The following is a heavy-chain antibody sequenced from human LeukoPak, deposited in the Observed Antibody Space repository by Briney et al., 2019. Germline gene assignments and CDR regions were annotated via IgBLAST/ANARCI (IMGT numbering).Heavy chain of an antibody. D-gene: IGHD2-2*01. V-gene: IGHV4-4*07. CDR2: MYTSGTT. CDR3: ARGAFGKRDRSSSTCYEEGYAFDI. Sequence: SETLSLTCTVSGGSFSSYYWIWIRQPAGKGLEWIGRMYTSGTTNYNPSLQSRVTMSVDTSTNQFSLKLSSVTAADTAVYYCARGAFGKRDRSSSTCYEEGYAFDIWGQGTMVTVSS. J-gene: IGHJ3*02. CDR1: GGSFSSYY.